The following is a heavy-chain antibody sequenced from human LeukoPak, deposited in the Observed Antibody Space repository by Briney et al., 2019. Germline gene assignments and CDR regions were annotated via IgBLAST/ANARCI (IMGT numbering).Heavy chain of an antibody. V-gene: IGHV4-39*01. CDR1: GGSLSSSSYY. CDR2: IYSSGTT. D-gene: IGHD6-19*01. J-gene: IGHJ4*02. Sequence: SETLSLTCTVSGGSLSSSSYYWGWIRQPPGKGLEWIGSIYSSGTTYYNPSLKSRVTISVDTSKNQFSLKLSSVTAADTAVYYSARQRPHFTGWQAYYFDYWGQETLVTVSS. CDR3: ARQRPHFTGWQAYYFDY.